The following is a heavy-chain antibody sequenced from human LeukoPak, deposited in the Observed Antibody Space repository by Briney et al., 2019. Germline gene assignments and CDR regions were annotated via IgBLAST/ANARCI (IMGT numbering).Heavy chain of an antibody. CDR3: ARTPNKWLRFAYQPGYFDY. V-gene: IGHV1-2*02. CDR1: GYTFTGYY. J-gene: IGHJ4*02. CDR2: IRPNSGGT. Sequence: GASVKVSCKASGYTFTGYYMHWVRQAPGQGLEWMGWIRPNSGGTNYTQKFQGRVTMTRDTSISTAYMELSRLRSDDTAVYYCARTPNKWLRFAYQPGYFDYWGQGTLVTVSS. D-gene: IGHD5-12*01.